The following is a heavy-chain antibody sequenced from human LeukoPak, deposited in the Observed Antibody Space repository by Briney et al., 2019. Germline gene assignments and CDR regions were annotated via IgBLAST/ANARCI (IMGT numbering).Heavy chain of an antibody. CDR3: AKGTAAGTRGTSFDC. J-gene: IGHJ4*02. Sequence: GGSLRLSCAASGFSFSSYPLHWVRQAPGKGPEWVAVISYDGRYEYYAESVKGRVIISRDNSKNTLYLQMSSLRAEDTAVYYCAKGTAAGTRGTSFDCWGQGALVTVSS. V-gene: IGHV3-30*15. CDR1: GFSFSSYP. CDR2: ISYDGRYE. D-gene: IGHD6-13*01.